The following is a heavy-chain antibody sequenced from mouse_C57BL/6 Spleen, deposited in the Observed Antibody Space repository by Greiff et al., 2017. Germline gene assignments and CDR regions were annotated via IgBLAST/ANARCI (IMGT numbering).Heavy chain of an antibody. V-gene: IGHV5-17*01. CDR1: GFTFSDYG. CDR2: ISSGSSTI. D-gene: IGHD1-3*01. CDR3: ASGLRYAMDY. Sequence: EVMLVESGGGLVKPGGSLKLSCAASGFTFSDYGMHWVRQAPEKGLEWVAYISSGSSTIYYADTVKGRLTISRDKAKKPLFLQMTSLRSEDTAMYYCASGLRYAMDYWGQGTSVTVSS. J-gene: IGHJ4*01.